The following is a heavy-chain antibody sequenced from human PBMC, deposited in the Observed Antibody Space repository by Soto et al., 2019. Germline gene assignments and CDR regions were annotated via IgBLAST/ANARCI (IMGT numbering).Heavy chain of an antibody. CDR1: GFTFSSYW. V-gene: IGHV3-74*01. CDR3: GRGGSGIYGMDI. CDR2: IIRDGSST. J-gene: IGHJ6*02. Sequence: EVQLVESGGGLVQPGGSLRLSCAASGFTFSSYWMHWVRQAQGKGLVWISRIIRDGSSTNYADSVKGRFTISRDNAKNTLYLEVNSLRADATAVYFCGRGGSGIYGMDILGQGTTVTVSS. D-gene: IGHD6-13*01.